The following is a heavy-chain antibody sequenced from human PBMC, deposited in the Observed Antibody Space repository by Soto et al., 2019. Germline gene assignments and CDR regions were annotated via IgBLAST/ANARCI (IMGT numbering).Heavy chain of an antibody. CDR1: GFTFSLYP. CDR2: ISAGGDST. J-gene: IGHJ4*02. Sequence: EVKVLESGGGLVQPGGSLRLSCATSGFTFSLYPMNWVRQAPGKGLEWVSGISAGGDSTYYADSVKGRFTIFRDNSKNSVYLQMNSLRVEDTAVYYCARRVWGQGTLFTVSS. V-gene: IGHV3-23*01. CDR3: ARRV.